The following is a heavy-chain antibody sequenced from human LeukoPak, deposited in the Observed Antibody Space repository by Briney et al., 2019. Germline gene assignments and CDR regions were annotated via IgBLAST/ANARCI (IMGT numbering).Heavy chain of an antibody. Sequence: GGSLRLSCAASGFTFSSYAMHWVRQAPGKGLEWVAVISYDGSNKYYADSVKGRFTISRDNSKNMLYLQMNSLRAEDTAVYYCAKARSGWYLFDHWGPGTLVTVSS. CDR1: GFTFSSYA. CDR2: ISYDGSNK. V-gene: IGHV3-30-3*01. CDR3: AKARSGWYLFDH. D-gene: IGHD6-19*01. J-gene: IGHJ4*02.